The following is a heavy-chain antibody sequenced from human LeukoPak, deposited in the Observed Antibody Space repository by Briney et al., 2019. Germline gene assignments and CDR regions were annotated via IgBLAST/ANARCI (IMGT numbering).Heavy chain of an antibody. D-gene: IGHD2-15*01. J-gene: IGHJ3*02. CDR2: IYTSGST. CDR3: AKVGRYCSGGSCYRGAFDI. CDR1: GGSISSYY. V-gene: IGHV4-4*07. Sequence: SETLSLTCTVSGGSISSYYWSWIRQPAGKGLEWIGRIYTSGSTNYNPSLKSRVTMSVDTSKNQFSLKLSSVTAADTAVYYCAKVGRYCSGGSCYRGAFDIWGQGTMVTVSS.